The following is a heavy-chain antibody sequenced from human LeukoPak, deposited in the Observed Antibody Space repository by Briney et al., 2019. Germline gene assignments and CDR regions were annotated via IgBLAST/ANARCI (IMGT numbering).Heavy chain of an antibody. CDR1: GFTVSGNY. CDR2: IYSGGTT. Sequence: GGSLRLSCAASGFTVSGNYMSWVRQAPGKGLEWVSLIYSGGTTYYADSVKGRFTISRDNSKNTLYLQMNSLRAEDTAVYYCAKNRGAGSHYYYHMNVWGKGTTVTVSS. V-gene: IGHV3-53*01. D-gene: IGHD1-26*01. J-gene: IGHJ6*03. CDR3: AKNRGAGSHYYYHMNV.